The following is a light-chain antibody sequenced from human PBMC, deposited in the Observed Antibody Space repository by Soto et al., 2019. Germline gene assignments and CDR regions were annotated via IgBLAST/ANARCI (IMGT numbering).Light chain of an antibody. V-gene: IGKV3-20*01. CDR3: QQYDSSPLT. CDR2: GAS. J-gene: IGKJ4*01. Sequence: EIVLTQSPGTLSLSPGERATLSCRASQSVSSSYLAWYQQKPGQAPRLLIYGASSRATRIPDRFSGSGSGTDFTLTISRLEPEDFAVYYCQQYDSSPLTFGGGTKVEIK. CDR1: QSVSSSY.